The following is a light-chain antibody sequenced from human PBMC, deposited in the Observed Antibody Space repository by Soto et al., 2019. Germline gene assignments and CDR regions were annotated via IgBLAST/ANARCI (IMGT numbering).Light chain of an antibody. CDR2: ENS. CDR1: SSNIGSND. V-gene: IGLV1-51*02. Sequence: QSVLTQPPSVSAAPGQKVTISCSGNSSNIGSNDVSWYQQLPGKAPKLLIYENSQRPSGIPDRFSGSKSGTSATLGITGLQTGDEADYYCGTCDSSLIDLFGTGTKLTVL. J-gene: IGLJ1*01. CDR3: GTCDSSLIDL.